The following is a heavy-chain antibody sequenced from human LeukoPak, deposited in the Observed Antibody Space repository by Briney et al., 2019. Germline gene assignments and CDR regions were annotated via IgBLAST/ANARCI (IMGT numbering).Heavy chain of an antibody. Sequence: GGSLRLSCAPPGFTFSRYWMTWVRQPPGKGLEWVASIKDDGRQKYSLDSVKGRFTDSRDNAKNSVYLQMDSLRAEDTALYYCARDASRGFDSWGQGTLVTVS. D-gene: IGHD2-2*01. V-gene: IGHV3-7*01. CDR3: ARDASRGFDS. CDR2: IKDDGRQK. J-gene: IGHJ4*02. CDR1: GFTFSRYW.